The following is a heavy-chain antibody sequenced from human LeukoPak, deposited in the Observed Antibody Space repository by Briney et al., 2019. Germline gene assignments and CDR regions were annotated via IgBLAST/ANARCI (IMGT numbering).Heavy chain of an antibody. J-gene: IGHJ4*02. V-gene: IGHV4-39*01. CDR3: ARHAPVGDILTGYYNPIDY. CDR2: IYYSGST. Sequence: PSETLPLTCTVSGGSISSSSYYWGWIRQPPGKGLEWIGSIYYSGSTYYNPSLKSRVTISVDTSKNQFSLKLSSVTAADTAVYYCARHAPVGDILTGYYNPIDYWGQGTLVTVSS. D-gene: IGHD3-9*01. CDR1: GGSISSSSYY.